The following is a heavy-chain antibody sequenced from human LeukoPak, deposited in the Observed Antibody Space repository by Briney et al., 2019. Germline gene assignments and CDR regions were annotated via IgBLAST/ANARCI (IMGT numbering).Heavy chain of an antibody. CDR2: IYYSGST. Sequence: SETLSLTCTVSGGSIGSSSYYWGWIRQPPGKGLEWIGSIYYSGSTYYHPSLKSRVTISVDTSKNQFSLKLSSVTAADTAVYYCASYYGSGKAYWYFDLWGRGTLVTVSS. CDR3: ASYYGSGKAYWYFDL. CDR1: GGSIGSSSYY. D-gene: IGHD3-10*01. J-gene: IGHJ2*01. V-gene: IGHV4-39*01.